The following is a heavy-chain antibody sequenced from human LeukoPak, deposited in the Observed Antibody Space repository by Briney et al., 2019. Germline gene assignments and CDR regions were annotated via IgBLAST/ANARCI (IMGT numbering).Heavy chain of an antibody. CDR2: IKQDGSEK. CDR1: GFTFSSYW. J-gene: IGHJ6*02. CDR3: ARSNYYTVDV. Sequence: GGSLRLSCVASGFTFSSYWMSWVRQAPGKGLEWVANIKQDGSEKYYVDSVKGRFTISRDNAKNSLYLQMNSLRADDTAVYYCARSNYYTVDVWGQGTAVTVSS. V-gene: IGHV3-7*03.